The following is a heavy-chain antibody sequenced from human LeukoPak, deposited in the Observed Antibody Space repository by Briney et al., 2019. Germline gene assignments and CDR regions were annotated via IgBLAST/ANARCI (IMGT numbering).Heavy chain of an antibody. CDR2: ISYSGST. Sequence: SETLSLTCTVSGASIRSYYWSWIRQPPGKALEWIGYISYSGSTKYNPSLKSRVTISVDTSKNQFSLKLSSVTAADTAVYYCARDGGTREDDYEFDYWGQGTLVTVSS. J-gene: IGHJ4*02. D-gene: IGHD4-17*01. CDR3: ARDGGTREDDYEFDY. CDR1: GASIRSYY. V-gene: IGHV4-59*01.